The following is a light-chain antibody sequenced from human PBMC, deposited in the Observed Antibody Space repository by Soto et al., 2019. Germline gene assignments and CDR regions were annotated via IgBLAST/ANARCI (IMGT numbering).Light chain of an antibody. Sequence: DIVMTQSPLSLPVTPGEPASISCRSSQSLLHSNGYNYLDWYLRKPGQSPQLLIYLGSNRASGVPDRFSGSGSGTDFTLKISRVEAEDVGVYYCMQALQTPRLTFGGGTKVDIK. J-gene: IGKJ4*01. CDR2: LGS. CDR1: QSLLHSNGYNY. V-gene: IGKV2-28*01. CDR3: MQALQTPRLT.